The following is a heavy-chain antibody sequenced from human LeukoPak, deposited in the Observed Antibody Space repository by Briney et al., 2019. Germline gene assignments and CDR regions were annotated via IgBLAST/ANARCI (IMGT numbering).Heavy chain of an antibody. D-gene: IGHD6-13*01. J-gene: IGHJ6*03. V-gene: IGHV4-4*07. CDR2: IYTSGST. CDR1: GGSISSYY. Sequence: SETLSLTCTVSGGSISSYYWSWIRQPAGKGLEWIGRIYTSGSTNYNPSLKSRVTMSVDTSKNQFSLKLSSVTAADTAVYYCARDRVGQQLVGRKNNCYYMDVWGKGTTVTISS. CDR3: ARDRVGQQLVGRKNNCYYMDV.